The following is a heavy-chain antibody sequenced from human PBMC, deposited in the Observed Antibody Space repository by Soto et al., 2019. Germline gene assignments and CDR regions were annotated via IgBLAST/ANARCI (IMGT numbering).Heavy chain of an antibody. CDR1: GFSLSTSGRR. J-gene: IGHJ4*02. CDR2: IDWDDDK. D-gene: IGHD3-10*01. CDR3: ARTSGYYYGSGSYYNDALDY. Sequence: SGPTLVNPTQTLTLTCTFSGFSLSTSGRRVSWIRQPPGKALEWLARIDWDDDKFYSTSLKTRLTISKDTSKNQVVLTMTNMDPVDTATYYCARTSGYYYGSGSYYNDALDYWGQGTLVTVSS. V-gene: IGHV2-70*04.